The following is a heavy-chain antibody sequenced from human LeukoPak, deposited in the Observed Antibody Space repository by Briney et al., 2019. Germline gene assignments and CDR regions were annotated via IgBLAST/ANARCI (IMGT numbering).Heavy chain of an antibody. J-gene: IGHJ4*02. CDR1: GGSISSSNW. D-gene: IGHD2-15*01. V-gene: IGHV4-4*02. CDR3: AREGHCSGGSCLLDY. Sequence: SETLSLTCAVSGGSISSSNWWSWVRQPPGKGLEWIGEIYHSGSTNYNPSLKSRVTISVDKSKNQFSLKLSSVTAADTAVYYCAREGHCSGGSCLLDYWGQGTLVTVSS. CDR2: IYHSGST.